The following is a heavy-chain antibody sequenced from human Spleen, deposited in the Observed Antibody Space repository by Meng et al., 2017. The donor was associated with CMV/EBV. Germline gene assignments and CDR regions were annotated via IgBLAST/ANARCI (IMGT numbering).Heavy chain of an antibody. CDR2: IWYDGSNK. CDR1: GFTFSSYG. Sequence: ASGFTFSSYGVHWVRQAPGKGLEWVAVIWYDGSNKYYADSVKGRFTISRDNSKNTLYLQMNSLRAEDTAVYYCGLNFWSGSRTVDYWGQGTLVTVSS. J-gene: IGHJ4*02. D-gene: IGHD3-3*01. CDR3: GLNFWSGSRTVDY. V-gene: IGHV3-33*01.